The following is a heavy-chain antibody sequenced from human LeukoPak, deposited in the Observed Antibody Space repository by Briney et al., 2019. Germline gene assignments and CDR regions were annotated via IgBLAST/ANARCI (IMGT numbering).Heavy chain of an antibody. D-gene: IGHD6-19*01. CDR3: AKNIVVSGTSPFSYAMDV. V-gene: IGHV3-23*01. CDR2: ISDTDERT. J-gene: IGHJ6*02. CDR1: GFSFSSFA. Sequence: HSGGSLRLSCAASGFSFSSFAMRWVRQAPGKGLEWVSTISDTDERTAYADSVKSRFTISRDNSRNTLYLQINSLRADDTAIYYCAKNIVVSGTSPFSYAMDVWGQGTTVSVSS.